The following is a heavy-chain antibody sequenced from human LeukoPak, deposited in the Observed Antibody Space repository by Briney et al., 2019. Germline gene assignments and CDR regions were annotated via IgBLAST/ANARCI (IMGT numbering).Heavy chain of an antibody. J-gene: IGHJ4*02. Sequence: GGSLRLSCAASGFTVSSNYMSWVRQAPGKGLEWVSVIYSGGSTYCADSVKGRFTISRDNSKNTLYLQMNSLRAEDTAVYYCARANYGGDFDYWGQGQWSPSLQ. D-gene: IGHD4-23*01. V-gene: IGHV3-53*01. CDR2: IYSGGST. CDR3: ARANYGGDFDY. CDR1: GFTVSSNY.